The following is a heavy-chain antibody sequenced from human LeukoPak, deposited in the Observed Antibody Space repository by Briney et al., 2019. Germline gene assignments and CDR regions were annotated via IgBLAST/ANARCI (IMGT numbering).Heavy chain of an antibody. J-gene: IGHJ4*02. D-gene: IGHD1-26*01. Sequence: PGGSLRLSCAASGFTFSSYAMSWVRQAPGKGLEWVSSISSSSSYIYYADSVKGRFTISRDNAKNSLYLQMNSLRAEDTAVYYCAREWELLEAFDYWGQGTLVTVSS. CDR3: AREWELLEAFDY. CDR2: ISSSSSYI. CDR1: GFTFSSYA. V-gene: IGHV3-21*01.